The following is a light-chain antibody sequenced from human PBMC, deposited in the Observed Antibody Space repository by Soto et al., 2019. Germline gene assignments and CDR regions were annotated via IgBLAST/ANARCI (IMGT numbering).Light chain of an antibody. CDR3: AAWDDSLNGWV. V-gene: IGLV1-44*01. CDR2: TNN. Sequence: QAVVTQPPSASGTPGQRVTISCSGSSSNIGSYTVSWYQHLPTTAPKLLIYTNNQRPSGVPDRFSGSKSGTSASLAISGLQSEDEADYYCAAWDDSLNGWVFGGGTKVTVL. CDR1: SSNIGSYT. J-gene: IGLJ3*02.